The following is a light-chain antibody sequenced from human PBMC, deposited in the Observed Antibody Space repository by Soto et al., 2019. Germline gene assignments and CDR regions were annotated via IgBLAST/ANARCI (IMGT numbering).Light chain of an antibody. CDR1: QGIKNA. J-gene: IGKJ5*01. Sequence: DIQMTQSPSSLSASVGDRVTITCRASQGIKNALGWYQQKPGKAPKRLISTISTLQSGVPSRFSGSGSGTEFTLPISSLQPEDFATYYCLQHNSFPITFGQGKRLEIK. CDR2: TIS. CDR3: LQHNSFPIT. V-gene: IGKV1-17*01.